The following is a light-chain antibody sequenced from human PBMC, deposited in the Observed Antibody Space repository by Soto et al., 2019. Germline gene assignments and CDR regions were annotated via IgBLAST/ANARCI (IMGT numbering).Light chain of an antibody. CDR1: QRLVTADGHTS. V-gene: IGKV2-24*01. Sequence: DVVPNPPPLSAPVSRGQPASISCRTSQRLVTADGHTSLRWRQQRPGQPPRVLIYKVSNRFSGVPDKFSGRGEGTDVSLKISRVEADAVGIYYCLQLTHVPYTVGQGTKLEIK. J-gene: IGKJ2*01. CDR3: LQLTHVPYT. CDR2: KVS.